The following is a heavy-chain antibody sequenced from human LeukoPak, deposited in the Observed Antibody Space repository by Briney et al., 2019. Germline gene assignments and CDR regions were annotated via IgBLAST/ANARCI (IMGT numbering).Heavy chain of an antibody. Sequence: SETLSLTCAVYGGSFSGYYWNWIRQPPGKGLEWIGEINHSGSTNYNPSLKSRVTISVDTSKNQFSLKLSSVTAADTAVYYCARDRRGYYDSSGHFDYWGQGTLVTVSS. CDR1: GGSFSGYY. CDR3: ARDRRGYYDSSGHFDY. D-gene: IGHD3-22*01. CDR2: INHSGST. J-gene: IGHJ4*02. V-gene: IGHV4-34*01.